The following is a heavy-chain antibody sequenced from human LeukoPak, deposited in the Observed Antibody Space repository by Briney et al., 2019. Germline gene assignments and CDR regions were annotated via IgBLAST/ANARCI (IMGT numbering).Heavy chain of an antibody. Sequence: GGSLRLSCAASGFTFSSYSMNWVRQAPGKGLEWVSSISSSSSYIYYADSVKGRFTISRDNAKNSLYLQMNSLRAEDTAVYYCARGFSSNYGMDVWGQGTTVTVSS. CDR3: ARGFSSNYGMDV. CDR1: GFTFSSYS. V-gene: IGHV3-21*01. CDR2: ISSSSSYI. J-gene: IGHJ6*02.